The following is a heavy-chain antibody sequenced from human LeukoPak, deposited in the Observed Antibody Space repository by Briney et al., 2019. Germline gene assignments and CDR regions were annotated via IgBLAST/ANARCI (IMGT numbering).Heavy chain of an antibody. CDR2: IYYSGST. CDR1: GGSVSSGSYY. Sequence: SETLSPTCTVSGGSVSSGSYYWSWIRQPPGKGLEWIGYIYYSGSTNYNPSLKSRVTISVDTSKNQFSLKLSSVTAADTAVYYCARQYSGSFDYWGQGTLVTVSS. D-gene: IGHD1-26*01. CDR3: ARQYSGSFDY. V-gene: IGHV4-61*01. J-gene: IGHJ4*02.